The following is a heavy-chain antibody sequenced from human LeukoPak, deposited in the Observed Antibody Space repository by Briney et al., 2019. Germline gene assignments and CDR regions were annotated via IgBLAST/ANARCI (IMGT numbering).Heavy chain of an antibody. D-gene: IGHD2-15*01. V-gene: IGHV3-21*01. CDR2: ISTSSSYI. J-gene: IGHJ5*02. CDR3: VRGADGVSSNSRGWFDP. CDR1: GFTFNRYN. Sequence: GGSLRLSCAASGFTFNRYNMNWVRRAPGKGLEWVSSISTSSSYIYYADSVRGRFTISRDNAKNSPYLQMNSLRAEDTAVYSCVRGADGVSSNSRGWFDPWGQGTLVTVSS.